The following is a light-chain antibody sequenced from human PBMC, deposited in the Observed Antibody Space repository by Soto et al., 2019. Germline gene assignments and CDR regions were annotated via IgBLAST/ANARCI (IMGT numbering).Light chain of an antibody. V-gene: IGKV3-11*01. J-gene: IGKJ1*01. CDR1: QSVTNY. CDR3: QQRLNWPPG. Sequence: VVLTQSPGTLSLSPGERATLTCRASQSVTNYIAWYQQRPGQAPRLLIYDASNRATGVPARFSGSRSGTDFTLTISDLEPADFGLYYCQQRLNWPPGFGQGTKVAIK. CDR2: DAS.